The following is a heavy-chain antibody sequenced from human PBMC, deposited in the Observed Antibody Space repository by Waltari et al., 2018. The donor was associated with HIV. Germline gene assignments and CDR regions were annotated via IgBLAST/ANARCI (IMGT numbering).Heavy chain of an antibody. CDR3: VTGYDTSGQSPTMGDY. J-gene: IGHJ4*02. Sequence: QVQLVQSGGEVKKPGASVKVSCKFSGYRLIELSMHWVRQAAGKGLEWMGGFEPKNDETIYPQKFQGRVNKTDDTATDTAYMELSSLKSEDTAFYDCVTGYDTSGQSPTMGDYWGQGTLVTVSS. CDR1: GYRLIELS. D-gene: IGHD3-22*01. CDR2: FEPKNDET. V-gene: IGHV1-24*01.